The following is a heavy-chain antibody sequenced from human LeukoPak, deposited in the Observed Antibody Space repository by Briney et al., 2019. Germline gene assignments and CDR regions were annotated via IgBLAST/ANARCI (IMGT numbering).Heavy chain of an antibody. J-gene: IGHJ1*01. Sequence: ESGPTLVNPTQTLTLTCSFSGFSLSTAGVAVGWIRQPPGKAQEWLALIYWDDDKRYTPSLKSRLTITKDTSKNQVVLTMTDMDPMDTATYFCARQGLSATAEYFQNWGQGTLVTVSS. V-gene: IGHV2-5*02. D-gene: IGHD5/OR15-5a*01. CDR2: IYWDDDK. CDR1: GFSLSTAGVA. CDR3: ARQGLSATAEYFQN.